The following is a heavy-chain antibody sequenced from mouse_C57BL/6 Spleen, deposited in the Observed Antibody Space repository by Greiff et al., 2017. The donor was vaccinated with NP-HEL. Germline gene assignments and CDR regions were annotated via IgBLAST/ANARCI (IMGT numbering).Heavy chain of an antibody. CDR2: INPNNGGT. D-gene: IGHD1-1*01. CDR1: GYTFTDYY. CDR3: AAITSERSD. V-gene: IGHV1-26*01. Sequence: VQLQQSGPELVKPGASVKISCKASGYTFTDYYMNWVKQSHGKSLEWIGDINPNNGGTSYNQKFKGKATLTVDKSSSSAYMELRSLTSEDAAVYYCAAITSERSDWGQGTRVTVSA. J-gene: IGHJ3*01.